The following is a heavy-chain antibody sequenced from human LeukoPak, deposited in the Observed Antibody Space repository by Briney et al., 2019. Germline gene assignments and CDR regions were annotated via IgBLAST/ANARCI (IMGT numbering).Heavy chain of an antibody. CDR1: GFTVSSNY. D-gene: IGHD3-9*01. CDR3: VRGCGDYDILTGYSHHDAFDI. J-gene: IGHJ3*02. V-gene: IGHV3-66*01. CDR2: IYSGGST. Sequence: GGSLRLSCAASGFTVSSNYMSWVRQAPGKGLEWVSVIYSGGSTHYADSVKGRFTISRDNSKNTLYLQMNSLRAEDTAVYYCVRGCGDYDILTGYSHHDAFDIWGQGTMVTVSS.